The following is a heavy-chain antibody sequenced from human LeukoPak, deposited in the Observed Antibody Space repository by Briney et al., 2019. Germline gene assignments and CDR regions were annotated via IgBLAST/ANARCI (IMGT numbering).Heavy chain of an antibody. CDR3: ARAPPLAAAGVYFDY. CDR1: GYTFTGYY. D-gene: IGHD6-13*01. Sequence: ASVKVSCKASGYTFTGYYMHWVRQAPGQGLEWMGIINPSGGSTSYAQKFQGRVTMTRDMSTSTVYMELSSLRSEDTAVYYCARAPPLAAAGVYFDYWGQGTLVTVSS. CDR2: INPSGGST. V-gene: IGHV1-46*01. J-gene: IGHJ4*02.